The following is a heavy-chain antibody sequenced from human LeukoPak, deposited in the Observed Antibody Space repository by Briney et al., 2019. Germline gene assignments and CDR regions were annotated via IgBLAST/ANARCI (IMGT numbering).Heavy chain of an antibody. CDR3: ARDLVVIGRGLGAGYSYGYYYYYGMDV. Sequence: ASVKVSCKASGYTFTGYYMHWVRQAPGQGLEWMGWINPNSGGTNYAQKFQGRVTMTRDTSISTAYMELSRLRSDDTAVYYCARDLVVIGRGLGAGYSYGYYYYYGMDVWGQGTTVTVSS. D-gene: IGHD5-18*01. V-gene: IGHV1-2*02. CDR2: INPNSGGT. J-gene: IGHJ6*02. CDR1: GYTFTGYY.